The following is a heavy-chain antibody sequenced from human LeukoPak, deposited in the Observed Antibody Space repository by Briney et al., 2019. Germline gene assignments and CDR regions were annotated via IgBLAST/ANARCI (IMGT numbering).Heavy chain of an antibody. CDR1: GGSISSSSYY. Sequence: PSETLSLTCTVSGGSISSSSYYWGWIRQPPGKGLEWIGSIYYSGSTYYNPSLKSRVTISVDTSKNQFSLKLSSVTAADTAVYYCARDSPGVLRYFDWLGGGFYAFDIWGQGTMVTVSS. J-gene: IGHJ3*02. V-gene: IGHV4-39*07. CDR2: IYYSGST. CDR3: ARDSPGVLRYFDWLGGGFYAFDI. D-gene: IGHD3-9*01.